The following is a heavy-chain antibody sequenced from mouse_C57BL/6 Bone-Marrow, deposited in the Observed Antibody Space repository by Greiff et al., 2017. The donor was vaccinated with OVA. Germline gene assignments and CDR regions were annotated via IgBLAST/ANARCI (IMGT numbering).Heavy chain of an antibody. J-gene: IGHJ1*03. CDR2: IRSKSGNYAT. D-gene: IGHD4-1*01. CDR3: VRDGTGTSYFDV. CDR1: GFTFNTYA. Sequence: EVQLVESGGGLVQPKGSLKLSCAASGFTFNTYAMHWVRQAPGKGLEWVARIRSKSGNYATYYADSVKDRFTTSRADSQSMLSLQMNNLITEDTAKNYCVRDGTGTSYFDVWGTGTTVTVSS. V-gene: IGHV10-3*01.